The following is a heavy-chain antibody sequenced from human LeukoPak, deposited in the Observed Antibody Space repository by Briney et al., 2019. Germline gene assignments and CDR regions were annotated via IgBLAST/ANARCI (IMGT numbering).Heavy chain of an antibody. J-gene: IGHJ4*02. CDR3: ARVRGYGGNPGY. CDR2: IYHSGST. V-gene: IGHV4-38-2*02. D-gene: IGHD4-23*01. CDR1: GYSISSGYY. Sequence: SETLSLTCTVSGYSISSGYYWGWIRQPPGKGLEWIGSIYHSGSTYYNPSLKSRVTISVDTSKNQFSLKLSSVTAADTAVYYCARVRGYGGNPGYWGQGTLATVSS.